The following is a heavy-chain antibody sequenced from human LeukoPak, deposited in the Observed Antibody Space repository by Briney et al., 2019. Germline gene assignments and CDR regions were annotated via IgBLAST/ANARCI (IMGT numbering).Heavy chain of an antibody. V-gene: IGHV4-34*01. Sequence: SETLSLTCAVYGGSFSGYYWSWIRQPPGKGLEWIGEINHGGSTNYNPSLKSRVTISVDTSKNQFSLKLSSVTAADTAVYYCARGPSSSWYRYYYYYMDVWGKGTTVTVSS. CDR1: GGSFSGYY. CDR2: INHGGST. CDR3: ARGPSSSWYRYYYYYMDV. J-gene: IGHJ6*03. D-gene: IGHD6-13*01.